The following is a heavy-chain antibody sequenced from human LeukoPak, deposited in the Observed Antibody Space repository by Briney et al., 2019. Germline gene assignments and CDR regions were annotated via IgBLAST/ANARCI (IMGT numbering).Heavy chain of an antibody. CDR1: GYTFTNYG. J-gene: IGHJ2*01. CDR3: ARLKLGAYFDL. CDR2: ISAYNGNT. Sequence: ASVKVSCKASGYTFTNYGISWVRQAPGQGLEWMGWISAYNGNTNCAQKLQDRVTMTTDTSTSTAYMELRSLRSDDTAVYYCARLKLGAYFDLWGRGTLVTVSS. D-gene: IGHD3-16*01. V-gene: IGHV1-18*01.